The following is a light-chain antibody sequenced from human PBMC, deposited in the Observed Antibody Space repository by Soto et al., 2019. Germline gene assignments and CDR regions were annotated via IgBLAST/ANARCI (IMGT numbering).Light chain of an antibody. Sequence: EIVLTQSPGTLSFSPGERATLSCRASQSVSSSYLAWYQQKPGQAPRLLIYGASSRAPGIPDRFSGSGSGTDFTLTISRLEPEDFAVYYCQQYGISPFTFGPGTKVDIK. J-gene: IGKJ3*01. CDR2: GAS. CDR1: QSVSSSY. CDR3: QQYGISPFT. V-gene: IGKV3-20*01.